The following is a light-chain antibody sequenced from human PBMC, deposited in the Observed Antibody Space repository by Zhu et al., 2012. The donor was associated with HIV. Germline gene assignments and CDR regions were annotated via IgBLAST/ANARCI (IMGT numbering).Light chain of an antibody. CDR1: QSVSSN. Sequence: EKVMTQSPATLSVSPGERATLSCRASQSVSSNLAWYQQKPGQAPRLLIYGASTRATGIPAKSSGSGSGTEFTLTISSLQSEDFAVYYCQQYNSWPYTFGQGTKVEIK. V-gene: IGKV3-15*01. CDR2: GAS. CDR3: QQYNSWPYT. J-gene: IGKJ2*01.